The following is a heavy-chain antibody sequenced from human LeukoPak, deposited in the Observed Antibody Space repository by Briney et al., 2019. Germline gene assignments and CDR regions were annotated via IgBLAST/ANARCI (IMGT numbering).Heavy chain of an antibody. CDR1: GFTFSSYW. CDR2: IKQDGSEK. J-gene: IGHJ4*02. D-gene: IGHD1-26*01. Sequence: GGSLRLSCAASGFTFSSYWMNWVRQAPGKGLEWVANIKQDGSEKYYVDSVKGRFTISRDNAKNSLYLQMNSLRDEDTAVYYCARDRYSGSYGGVFDYWGQGTLVTVSS. V-gene: IGHV3-7*01. CDR3: ARDRYSGSYGGVFDY.